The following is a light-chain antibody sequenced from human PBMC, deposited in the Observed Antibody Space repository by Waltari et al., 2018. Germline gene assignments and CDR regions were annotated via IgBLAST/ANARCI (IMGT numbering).Light chain of an antibody. CDR2: GAF. Sequence: EIVMTQSPATLSVSPGERATLSCRASQSISSSLAWYQQIPGQAPRLLIYGAFTRATGIPARFSGSGSDTEFTLTISSMQSEDFAIDYCQQHKDWPRTFGQGTKVEI. V-gene: IGKV3-15*01. CDR3: QQHKDWPRT. CDR1: QSISSS. J-gene: IGKJ1*01.